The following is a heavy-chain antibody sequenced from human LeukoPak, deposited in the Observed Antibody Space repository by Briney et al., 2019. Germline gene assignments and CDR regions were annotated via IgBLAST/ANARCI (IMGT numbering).Heavy chain of an antibody. D-gene: IGHD3-22*01. CDR2: IYYSGRT. Sequence: PSETLSLTCTVSGGSISTYYWSWIRQPPGKGLEWIGYIYYSGRTSYNPSLKSRVTISVDTSKGQFSLKLSSLTAADTAVYYCARGYYDSSGYYSGYFHHWGQGTLVTVSS. V-gene: IGHV4-59*08. J-gene: IGHJ1*01. CDR3: ARGYYDSSGYYSGYFHH. CDR1: GGSISTYY.